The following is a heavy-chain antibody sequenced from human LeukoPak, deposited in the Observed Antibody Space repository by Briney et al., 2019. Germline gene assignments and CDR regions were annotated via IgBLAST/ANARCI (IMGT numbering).Heavy chain of an antibody. J-gene: IGHJ4*02. V-gene: IGHV1-69*06. CDR3: ARDSLGQQWLFYFDY. CDR1: GGTFSSYA. CDR2: IIPIFGTA. Sequence: SVKVSCKASGGTFSSYAISWVRQAPGQGLEWMGGIIPIFGTANYAQKLQGRVTITADKSTSTAYMELSSLRSEDTAVYYCARDSLGQQWLFYFDYWGQGTLVTVSS. D-gene: IGHD6-19*01.